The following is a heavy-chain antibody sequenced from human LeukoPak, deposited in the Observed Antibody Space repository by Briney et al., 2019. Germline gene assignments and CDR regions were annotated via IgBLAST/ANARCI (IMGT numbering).Heavy chain of an antibody. CDR1: GYSLTSYW. J-gene: IGHJ4*02. Sequence: GESLKISCKGSGYSLTSYWINWVRQMPGKGLEWMGRIDPSDSYTTCSPSFQGHVTISADKSITTAYLQWSNLKASDTAMYYCAKLVGGSSYWGQGTLVTVSS. CDR2: IDPSDSYT. CDR3: AKLVGGSSY. D-gene: IGHD1-26*01. V-gene: IGHV5-10-1*01.